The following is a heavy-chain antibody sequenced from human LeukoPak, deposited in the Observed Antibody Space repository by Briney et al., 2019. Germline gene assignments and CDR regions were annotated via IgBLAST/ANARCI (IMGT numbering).Heavy chain of an antibody. CDR1: GFTFSSYW. V-gene: IGHV3-74*01. Sequence: PGGSLRLSCAASGFTFSSYWMHWVRQAPGKGLVWVSRINSDGSSTSYADSVKGRFTISRDNAKNTLYLQMNSLRAEDTAVYYCATSRRDGYGYRALELPPSPVDWGQGTLVTVSS. CDR2: INSDGSST. CDR3: ATSRRDGYGYRALELPPSPVD. D-gene: IGHD5-18*01. J-gene: IGHJ4*02.